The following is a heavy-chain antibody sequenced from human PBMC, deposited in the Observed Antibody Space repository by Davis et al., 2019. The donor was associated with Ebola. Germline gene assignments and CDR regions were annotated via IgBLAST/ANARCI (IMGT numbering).Heavy chain of an antibody. CDR2: INPNSGGT. V-gene: IGHV1-2*02. Sequence: ASVKVSCKASGYTFTGYYIHWVRQAPGQGLEWMGWINPNSGGTNYVQKFQGRVTMTRDTSIRTAYMELSRLRSDDTAVYYCARDLEGRDGDSWSYYYYYMDVWGKGTTVTVSS. CDR3: ARDLEGRDGDSWSYYYYYMDV. CDR1: GYTFTGYY. J-gene: IGHJ6*03. D-gene: IGHD6-13*01.